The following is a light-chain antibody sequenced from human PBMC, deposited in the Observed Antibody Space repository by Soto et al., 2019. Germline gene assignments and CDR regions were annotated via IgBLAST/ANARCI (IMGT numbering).Light chain of an antibody. Sequence: DIQMTQSPSTLSAFVGDRVTITCRASQSISLWLAWYQQKPGKAPRLLIYDVSTLESGVPSRFSGSGSGTEFSLTIKSLEPDDFATYYCQHYNSYSEAFGQGTKVDIK. CDR3: QHYNSYSEA. CDR1: QSISLW. V-gene: IGKV1-5*01. J-gene: IGKJ1*01. CDR2: DVS.